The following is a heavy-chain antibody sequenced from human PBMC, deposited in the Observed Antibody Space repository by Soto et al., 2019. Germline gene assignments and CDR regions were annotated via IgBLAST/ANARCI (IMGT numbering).Heavy chain of an antibody. CDR3: ARDFDYFDY. V-gene: IGHV4-61*01. CDR2: VYYTGRT. Sequence: ETLSLTCPVSGVSVNSGSYYGSWIRQPPGKGLEWIGYVYYTGRTNYNPSLKSRVTISLDTSKNQFSLMLTSVNAADKAVYYCARDFDYFDYWGQGTVVTVYS. J-gene: IGHJ4*02. CDR1: GVSVNSGSYY.